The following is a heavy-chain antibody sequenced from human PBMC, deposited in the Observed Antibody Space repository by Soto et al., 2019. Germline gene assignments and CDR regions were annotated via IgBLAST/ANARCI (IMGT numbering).Heavy chain of an antibody. D-gene: IGHD6-13*01. CDR1: GFTFSTYG. CDR2: ISYDGGSK. CDR3: ATSSSTGDYFDD. V-gene: IGHV3-30*03. J-gene: IGHJ4*02. Sequence: QVQLVESGGGVVQPGRSLRLSCAASGFTFSTYGMHWVRQAPGKGLEWVAVISYDGGSKYFADSVKGRFTISRDNSKNTLFLQMNSLIGEDTAVYYCATSSSTGDYFDDWGQGNLVTVSS.